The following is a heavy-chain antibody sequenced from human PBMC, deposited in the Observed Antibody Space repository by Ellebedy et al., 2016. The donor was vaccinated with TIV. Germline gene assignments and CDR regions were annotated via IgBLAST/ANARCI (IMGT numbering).Heavy chain of an antibody. Sequence: PGGSLRLSCKGSGYSFTSYWITWVRQMPGKGLEWMGIIYPGDSDTRYSPSFQGQVTISIDKSISIAYLQWSSLKASDTAMYYCTRTPRKTGDRYFDYWGQGTLVTVSS. CDR3: TRTPRKTGDRYFDY. V-gene: IGHV5-51*01. J-gene: IGHJ4*02. CDR2: IYPGDSDT. D-gene: IGHD7-27*01. CDR1: GYSFTSYW.